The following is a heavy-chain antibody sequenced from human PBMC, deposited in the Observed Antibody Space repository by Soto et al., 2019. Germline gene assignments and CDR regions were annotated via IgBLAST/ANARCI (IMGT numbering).Heavy chain of an antibody. CDR3: ARDLFGDILLMVYAPGLGGMHV. Sequence: GASVKVSCKASGGTFSSYAISWVRQAPGQGLEWMGGIIPIFGTANYAQKFQGRVTITADESTSTAYMELSSLRSEDTAVYYCARDLFGDILLMVYAPGLGGMHVWGQGTTVTVSS. V-gene: IGHV1-69*13. CDR1: GGTFSSYA. CDR2: IIPIFGTA. J-gene: IGHJ6*02. D-gene: IGHD2-8*01.